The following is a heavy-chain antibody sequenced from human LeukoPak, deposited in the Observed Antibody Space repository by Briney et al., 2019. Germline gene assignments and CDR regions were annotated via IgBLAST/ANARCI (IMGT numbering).Heavy chain of an antibody. CDR3: ARDPTMYYYGSGRGNWFDP. V-gene: IGHV4-38-2*02. CDR1: GYSISSGDY. CDR2: TYHSGST. Sequence: SETLSLTCAVSGYSISSGDYWGWIRRPPGKGLEWIAMTYHSGSTYYNSSLRSRVNISVDTSKNQFSLKLSSVTAADTAVYYCARDPTMYYYGSGRGNWFDPWGQGTLVTVSS. D-gene: IGHD3-10*01. J-gene: IGHJ5*02.